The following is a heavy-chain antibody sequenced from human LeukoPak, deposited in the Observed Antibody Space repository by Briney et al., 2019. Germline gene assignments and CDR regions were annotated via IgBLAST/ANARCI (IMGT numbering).Heavy chain of an antibody. CDR3: ARVYCSSTSCPWGFDP. Sequence: ASVKVSCKASGYTFTGYYMHWVRQAPGQGLEWMGWINPNSGGTNYAQKFQGRVTMPRDTSISTAYMELSRLRSDDTAVYYCARVYCSSTSCPWGFDPWGQGTLVTVSS. J-gene: IGHJ5*02. CDR1: GYTFTGYY. CDR2: INPNSGGT. D-gene: IGHD2-2*01. V-gene: IGHV1-2*02.